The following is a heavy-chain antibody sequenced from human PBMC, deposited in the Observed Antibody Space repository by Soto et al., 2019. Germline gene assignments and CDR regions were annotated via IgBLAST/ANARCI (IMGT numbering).Heavy chain of an antibody. V-gene: IGHV3-7*04. CDR2: IKQDGSEK. J-gene: IGHJ3*02. CDR1: GFTFSSYW. D-gene: IGHD3-3*01. CDR3: ARVGDFWSGYGAFDI. Sequence: EVQLVESGGGLVQPGGSLRLSCAASGFTFSSYWMSWVRQAPGKGLEWVANIKQDGSEKYYVDSVKGRFTISRDNAKNSLYLQMNSLRAEDTAVYYCARVGDFWSGYGAFDIWGQGTMVTVSS.